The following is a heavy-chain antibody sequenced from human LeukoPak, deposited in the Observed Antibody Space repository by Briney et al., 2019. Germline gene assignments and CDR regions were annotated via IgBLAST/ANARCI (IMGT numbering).Heavy chain of an antibody. Sequence: GGSLRLSCAASGFTFSDYYMSWIRQAPGKGLEWVSYISSSGSTIYYADSVKGRFTISRDNAKNSLYLQMNSLRAEDTAVYYCTGDRGYSGYDYYYYMDVWGKGTTVTVSS. CDR3: TGDRGYSGYDYYYYMDV. CDR2: ISSSGSTI. CDR1: GFTFSDYY. D-gene: IGHD5-12*01. J-gene: IGHJ6*03. V-gene: IGHV3-11*01.